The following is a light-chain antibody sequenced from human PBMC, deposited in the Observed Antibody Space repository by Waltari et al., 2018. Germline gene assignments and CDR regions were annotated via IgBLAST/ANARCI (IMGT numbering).Light chain of an antibody. J-gene: IGLJ3*02. V-gene: IGLV2-23*01. CDR3: CSYAGSSV. Sequence: QSALTQPASVSGSPGQSITISCTGTSSAVGIYNLVSWYQQHPGKAPKLMIYEGSKRPSGVSNRFSGSKSGNTASLTIAGLQAEDEADYYCCSYAGSSVFGGGTKLTVL. CDR1: SSAVGIYNL. CDR2: EGS.